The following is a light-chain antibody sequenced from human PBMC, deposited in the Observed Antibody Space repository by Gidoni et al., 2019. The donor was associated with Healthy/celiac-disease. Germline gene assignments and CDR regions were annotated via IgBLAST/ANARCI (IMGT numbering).Light chain of an antibody. Sequence: IVLTQSPATLSLSPGERATLSCRASQSVSSYLAWYQQKPGQAPRLLINGASNGATGIPARFSGSGSGTDFTLAVSSLEPEDFEVYYCQQRSIFGPGTKVDIK. CDR2: GAS. J-gene: IGKJ3*01. CDR1: QSVSSY. V-gene: IGKV3-11*01. CDR3: QQRSI.